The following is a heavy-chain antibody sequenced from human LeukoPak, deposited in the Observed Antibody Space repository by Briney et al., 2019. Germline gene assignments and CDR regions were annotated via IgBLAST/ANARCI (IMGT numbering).Heavy chain of an antibody. J-gene: IGHJ4*02. CDR2: IYYSGST. CDR3: ARDYYDSSGYYDY. V-gene: IGHV4-59*01. D-gene: IGHD3-22*01. CDR1: GGSISSYY. Sequence: PSETLSLTCTVSGGSISSYYWSWIRQPPGKGLEWIGYIYYSGSTNYNPSLKSRVTISVDTSKNQFSLKLSFVTAADTAVYYCARDYYDSSGYYDYWGQGTLVTVSS.